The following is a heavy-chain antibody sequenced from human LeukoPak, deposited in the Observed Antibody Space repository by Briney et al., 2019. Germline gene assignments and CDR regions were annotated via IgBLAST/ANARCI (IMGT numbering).Heavy chain of an antibody. CDR3: ARDQARYGSSWYDAFDI. D-gene: IGHD6-13*01. CDR1: GGSISSYY. V-gene: IGHV4-4*07. J-gene: IGHJ3*02. CDR2: IYTSGST. Sequence: SETLSLTCTVSGGSISSYYWSWIRQPAGKGLEWIGRIYTSGSTNYNPSLKSRVTMSVDMSKNQFSLKLSSVTAADTAVYYCARDQARYGSSWYDAFDIWGQGTMVTVSS.